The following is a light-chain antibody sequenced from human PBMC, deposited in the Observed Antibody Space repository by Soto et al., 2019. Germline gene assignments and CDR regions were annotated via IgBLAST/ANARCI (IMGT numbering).Light chain of an antibody. CDR3: LQDINYPWT. CDR1: QGIGNY. Sequence: IKMTQSPSSLSASVGDRVTITCRASQGIGNYLAWYQHKPGKPPKVLIYGASNLQSGVPPRFSGSGSGTDFTLAISSLQPEDSATYYCLQDINYPWTFGQGTKVDIK. CDR2: GAS. J-gene: IGKJ1*01. V-gene: IGKV1-6*01.